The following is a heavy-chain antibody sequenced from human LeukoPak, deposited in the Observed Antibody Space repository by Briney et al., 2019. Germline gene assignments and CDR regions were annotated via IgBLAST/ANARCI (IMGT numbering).Heavy chain of an antibody. CDR3: ARGSRYCSSTSCYRRWFDP. D-gene: IGHD2-2*01. V-gene: IGHV1-2*02. CDR2: INPNSGST. J-gene: IGHJ5*02. Sequence: ASVKVSCKASGYTFTGYYMHWVRQAPGQGLEWMGWINPNSGSTNYAQKFQGRVTMTRDTSISTAYMELSRLRSDDTAVYYCARGSRYCSSTSCYRRWFDPWGQGTLVTVSS. CDR1: GYTFTGYY.